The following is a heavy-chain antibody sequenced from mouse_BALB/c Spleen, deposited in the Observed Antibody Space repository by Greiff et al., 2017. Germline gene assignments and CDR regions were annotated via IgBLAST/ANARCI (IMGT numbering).Heavy chain of an antibody. J-gene: IGHJ3*01. CDR3: ARGGLYDGYYDWFAY. CDR2: IIPSSGYT. D-gene: IGHD2-3*01. CDR1: GYTFTSYT. V-gene: IGHV1-4*02. Sequence: QVQLQQSAAELARPGASVKMSCKASGYTFTSYTMHWVKQRPGQGLEWIGYIIPSSGYTEYNQKFKDKTTLTADKSSSTAYMQLSSLTSEDSAVYYCARGGLYDGYYDWFAYWGQGTLVTVSA.